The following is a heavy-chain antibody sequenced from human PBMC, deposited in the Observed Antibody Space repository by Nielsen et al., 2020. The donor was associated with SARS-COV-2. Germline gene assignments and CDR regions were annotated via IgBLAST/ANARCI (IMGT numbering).Heavy chain of an antibody. D-gene: IGHD5-24*01. CDR2: IFYRGNN. J-gene: IGHJ4*02. Sequence: SETLSLTCIVSGGSISTGSHYWSWLRQPPGKGLEWIGYIFYRGNNNYNSSLKSRVTISVDTSKNQFSLKVNSVTAADTAVYYCVRIDMATISVDYWGRGTLVTVSS. CDR3: VRIDMATISVDY. CDR1: GGSISTGSHY. V-gene: IGHV4-61*01.